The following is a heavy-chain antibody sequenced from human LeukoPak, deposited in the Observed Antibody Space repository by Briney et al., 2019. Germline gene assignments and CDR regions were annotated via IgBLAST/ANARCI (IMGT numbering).Heavy chain of an antibody. CDR1: GFTVSDNY. CDR3: ARDAPQVPAAGVLAS. V-gene: IGHV3-53*01. Sequence: GGSLRLSCAASGFTVSDNYMSWVRQAPGKGLEWVSVMYSRGDTYYADSVKGRLTFSRDISKNTLYLQMNGLRTEDTAMYYCARDAPQVPAAGVLASWGQGTLVTVSS. CDR2: MYSRGDT. J-gene: IGHJ5*02. D-gene: IGHD6-13*01.